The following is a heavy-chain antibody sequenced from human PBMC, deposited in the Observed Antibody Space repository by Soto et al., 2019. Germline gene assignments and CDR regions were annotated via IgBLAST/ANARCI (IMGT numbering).Heavy chain of an antibody. D-gene: IGHD1-1*01. J-gene: IGHJ3*02. Sequence: QVQLVQSGAEVRKPGASVKVSCEASGYTFPGYFMHWLSQAPGQGLEWVGWIKLASGGTNYAQKFQGRVTVTKDMSTNTAYMELSWLRSDDTAVYYCVRDKDETAGLVFDIWGQGTMVTVSS. CDR2: IKLASGGT. V-gene: IGHV1-2*02. CDR3: VRDKDETAGLVFDI. CDR1: GYTFPGYF.